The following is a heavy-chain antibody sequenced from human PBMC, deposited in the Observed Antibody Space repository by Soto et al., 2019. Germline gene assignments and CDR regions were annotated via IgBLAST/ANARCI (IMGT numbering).Heavy chain of an antibody. J-gene: IGHJ6*02. Sequence: QVQLVQSGAEVKKPGSSVKVSCKASGSTFNNYPITWVRQAPGEGLEWMGGSIPIFGTANYAQKFQGRVTISVDESTSTAYMELSSLRSEDTAVYYCARGRGYSGDDHYYSFDMDVWGQGTTVTVSS. D-gene: IGHD5-12*01. CDR2: SIPIFGTA. V-gene: IGHV1-69*01. CDR3: ARGRGYSGDDHYYSFDMDV. CDR1: GSTFNNYP.